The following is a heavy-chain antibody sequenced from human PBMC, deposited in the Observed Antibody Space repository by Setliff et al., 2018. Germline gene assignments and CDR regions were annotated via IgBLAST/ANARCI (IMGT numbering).Heavy chain of an antibody. J-gene: IGHJ4*02. D-gene: IGHD3-22*01. CDR3: ARGEMIVVFDY. CDR1: GGSISSGSYY. CDR2: IYTSGST. Sequence: SETLSLTCTVSGGSISSGSYYWSWIRQPAGKGLEWIGHIYTSGSTNYNPSLKSRVTISVDTSKNQFSLKLSAVTAADTAVYYCARGEMIVVFDYWGQGTLVTVSS. V-gene: IGHV4-61*09.